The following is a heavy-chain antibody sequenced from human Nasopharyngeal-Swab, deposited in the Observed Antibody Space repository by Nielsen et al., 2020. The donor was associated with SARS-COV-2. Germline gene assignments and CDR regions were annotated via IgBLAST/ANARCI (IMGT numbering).Heavy chain of an antibody. J-gene: IGHJ6*02. CDR3: ARRPGAAYSSGWYYYHYGMDV. V-gene: IGHV3-33*08. CDR1: GFTFTNHY. Sequence: GGSLRLSCAASGFTFTNHYMTWVRQAPGKGLEWVAVIWYDGSNKYYADSVKGRFTISRDNSKNTLYLQMNSLRAEDTAVYYCARRPGAAYSSGWYYYHYGMDVWGQGTTVTVSS. CDR2: IWYDGSNK. D-gene: IGHD6-19*01.